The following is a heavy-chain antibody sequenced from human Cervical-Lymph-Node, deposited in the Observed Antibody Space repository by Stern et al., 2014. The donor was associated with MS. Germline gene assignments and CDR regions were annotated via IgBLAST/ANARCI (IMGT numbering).Heavy chain of an antibody. J-gene: IGHJ4*02. V-gene: IGHV1-2*02. CDR2: INPNSGGT. Sequence: VQLVESGAEVKKPGASVKVSCKASGYTLTDYYMHWVRQAPGQGLEWMGWINPNSGGTKSAQKFQGRVTLTRDTSISTTHMELSRLRSEDTAVYFCARRINGNSDYFDFWGQGALVTVSS. CDR1: GYTLTDYY. D-gene: IGHD1-20*01. CDR3: ARRINGNSDYFDF.